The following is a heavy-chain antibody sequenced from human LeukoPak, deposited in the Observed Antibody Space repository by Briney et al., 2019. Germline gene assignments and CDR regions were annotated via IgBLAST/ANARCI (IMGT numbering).Heavy chain of an antibody. CDR1: GGSFSGYY. V-gene: IGHV4-34*01. J-gene: IGHJ4*02. CDR3: ARGLGIYYGSGSYNY. D-gene: IGHD3-10*01. Sequence: SETLSLTCAVYGGSFSGYYWSWIRQPPGKGLEWIGEINHSGSTNYNPSLKSRVTISADTSKNQFSLKLSSVTAADTAVYYCARGLGIYYGSGSYNYWGQGTLVTVSS. CDR2: INHSGST.